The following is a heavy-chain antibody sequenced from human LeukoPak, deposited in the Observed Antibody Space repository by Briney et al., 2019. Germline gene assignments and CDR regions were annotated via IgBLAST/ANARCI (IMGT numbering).Heavy chain of an antibody. Sequence: PGGSLRLSCAASGFTFSSYAMSWVRQAPGEGLEWVSAISGSGGGTYYADSAKGRFTISRDNSKNTLYLQMNSLRAVDTAVYYCAKDRMRVWFGELSPPDFDYWGQGTLVTVSS. D-gene: IGHD3-10*01. CDR3: AKDRMRVWFGELSPPDFDY. CDR2: ISGSGGGT. V-gene: IGHV3-23*01. CDR1: GFTFSSYA. J-gene: IGHJ4*02.